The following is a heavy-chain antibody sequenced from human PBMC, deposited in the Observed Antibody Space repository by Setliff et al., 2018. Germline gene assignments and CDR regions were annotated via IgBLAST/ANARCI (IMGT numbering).Heavy chain of an antibody. D-gene: IGHD3-3*01. CDR3: ARVSMYYNFWSGYYGERGEYFDY. CDR2: IYYSGST. CDR1: GGSISSYY. J-gene: IGHJ4*02. Sequence: PSETLSLTCTVSGGSISSYYWSWIRQPPGKGLEWIGYIYYSGSTNYNPSLKSRVTISVDTSKNQFSLKLSSVTAADTAVYYCARVSMYYNFWSGYYGERGEYFDYWGQGTLVTVSS. V-gene: IGHV4-59*01.